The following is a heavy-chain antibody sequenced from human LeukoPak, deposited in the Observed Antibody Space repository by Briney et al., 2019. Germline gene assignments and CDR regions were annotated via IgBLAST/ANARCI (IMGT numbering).Heavy chain of an antibody. J-gene: IGHJ4*02. CDR3: ARSPTLQL. CDR2: ISSSSSYI. CDR1: GFTFSSYS. V-gene: IGHV3-21*01. Sequence: PGGSLRLSCAASGFTFSSYSMSWVRQAPGKWLEWLSSISSSSSYIYYADSVKGRFTISRDNAKNSLYLQMNSLRAEDTAVYYGARSPTLQLWGQGTLVTVSS. D-gene: IGHD1-1*01.